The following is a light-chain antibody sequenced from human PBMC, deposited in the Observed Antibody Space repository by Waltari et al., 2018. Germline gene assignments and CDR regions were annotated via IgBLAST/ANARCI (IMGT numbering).Light chain of an antibody. V-gene: IGLV1-40*01. Sequence: QSVLRQPPSVSGAPGQRVPISCIGTDPNLGVGSDVPWYQQFPGSAPKLLIFGNSNRPSGVPDRFSGSKSGNSASLAITGLQAEDEAEYYCQSYDSSLSGDVFGPGTKVTVL. CDR1: DPNLGVGSD. CDR3: QSYDSSLSGDV. CDR2: GNS. J-gene: IGLJ1*01.